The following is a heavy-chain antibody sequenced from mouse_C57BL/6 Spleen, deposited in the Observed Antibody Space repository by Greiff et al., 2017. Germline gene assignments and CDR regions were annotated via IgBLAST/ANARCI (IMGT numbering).Heavy chain of an antibody. CDR3: ARREYYGNYGY. V-gene: IGHV1-64*01. CDR1: GYTFTSYW. CDR2: IHPNSGST. D-gene: IGHD2-1*01. J-gene: IGHJ2*01. Sequence: VQLQQPGAELVKPGASVKLSCKASGYTFTSYWMHWVKQRPGQGLEWIGMIHPNSGSTNYNEKFKSKATLTVDKSSSTAYMQLSSLTSEDSAVYYCARREYYGNYGYWGQGTTLTVSS.